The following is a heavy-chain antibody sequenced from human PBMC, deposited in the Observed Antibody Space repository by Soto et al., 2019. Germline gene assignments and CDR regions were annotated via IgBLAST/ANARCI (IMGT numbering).Heavy chain of an antibody. Sequence: EVQLVESGGGLVQPGGSLRLSCAASRFTFNTYWMHWVRQAPGKGLVWVSRINSDGSSTNYADSVKGRFTISRDNPKNTLYLRMNSLRAEATAVYYCARAYYSSGWYDYWGQGTLFTVAS. J-gene: IGHJ4*02. CDR3: ARAYYSSGWYDY. CDR2: INSDGSST. V-gene: IGHV3-74*01. D-gene: IGHD6-19*01. CDR1: RFTFNTYW.